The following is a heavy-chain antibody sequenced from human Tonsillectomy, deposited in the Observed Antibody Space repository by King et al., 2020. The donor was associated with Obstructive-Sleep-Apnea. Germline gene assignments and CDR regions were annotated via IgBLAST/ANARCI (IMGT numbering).Heavy chain of an antibody. CDR1: GYTFSRYA. CDR3: ARDRWGMDV. V-gene: IGHV1-3*01. J-gene: IGHJ6*02. Sequence: VQLVQSGAEVKKPGASVKVSCKASGYTFSRYAMHWVRQAPGQRLEWMGWINAGNDNTKYSQKFQGRVTIIRDTSASIVYMELSSLRSEDTAVYYCARDRWGMDVWGQGTTVTVSS. CDR2: INAGNDNT. D-gene: IGHD3-16*02.